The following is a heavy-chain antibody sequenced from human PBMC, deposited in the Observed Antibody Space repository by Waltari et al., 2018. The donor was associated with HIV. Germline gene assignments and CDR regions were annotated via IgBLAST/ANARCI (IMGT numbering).Heavy chain of an antibody. CDR2: MNPNCGGT. CDR1: GYTFNAHY. V-gene: IGHV1-2*02. J-gene: IGHJ4*02. CDR3: ARVPLGPLGEWSTYYFDH. Sequence: QVQLVQSGAEVRKPGASLKVSCKTSGYTFNAHYLHWVRQAPGKGLEWMGWMNPNCGGTNYAQKFQDRVTLTRDSSITTAYMDLTGLTAADTAVYYWARVPLGPLGEWSTYYFDHWGQGTLVIVSS. D-gene: IGHD1-26*01.